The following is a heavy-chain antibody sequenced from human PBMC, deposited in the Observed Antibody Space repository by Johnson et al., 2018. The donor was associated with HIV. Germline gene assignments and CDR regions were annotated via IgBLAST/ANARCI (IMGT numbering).Heavy chain of an antibody. V-gene: IGHV3-30*04. J-gene: IGHJ3*02. CDR1: GFTFSNHA. CDR3: AKDGYSSSWYPYAFDI. D-gene: IGHD6-13*01. CDR2: ISYDGSYK. Sequence: QVQLVESGGGVVQPGRSLRLSCAASGFTFSNHALHWVRQAPGKGLEWVASISYDGSYKYYADSVKGRFTISRDDSKNTLYLQMNSLRAEDTALYYCAKDGYSSSWYPYAFDIWGQGTMVTVSS.